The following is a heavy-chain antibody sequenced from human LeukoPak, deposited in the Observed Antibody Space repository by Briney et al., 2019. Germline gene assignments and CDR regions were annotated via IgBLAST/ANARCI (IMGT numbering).Heavy chain of an antibody. Sequence: SETLSLTCAVYGGSFSGHYWSWIRQPPGKGLEWIGEINHSGSTNYNPSLKSRVTISVDTSKNQFSLKLSSVTAADTAVYYCARRKTCYDILTGYYTSGFDYWGQGTLVTVSS. CDR2: INHSGST. D-gene: IGHD3-9*01. V-gene: IGHV4-34*01. CDR1: GGSFSGHY. J-gene: IGHJ4*02. CDR3: ARRKTCYDILTGYYTSGFDY.